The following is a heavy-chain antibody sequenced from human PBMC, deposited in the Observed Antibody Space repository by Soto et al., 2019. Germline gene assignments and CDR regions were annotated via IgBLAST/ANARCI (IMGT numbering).Heavy chain of an antibody. Sequence: SGTLSLTCTVSGGSISSGDYYWSWIRQPPGKGLEWIGYIYYSGSTNYNTSLKSRVTISLDTSKNQFSLRLRSVTAADTAVYYCAKRGTHLTLDAFDIWGQWTMVTVSS. D-gene: IGHD1-1*01. CDR1: GGSISSGDYY. V-gene: IGHV4-61*08. J-gene: IGHJ3*02. CDR2: IYYSGST. CDR3: AKRGTHLTLDAFDI.